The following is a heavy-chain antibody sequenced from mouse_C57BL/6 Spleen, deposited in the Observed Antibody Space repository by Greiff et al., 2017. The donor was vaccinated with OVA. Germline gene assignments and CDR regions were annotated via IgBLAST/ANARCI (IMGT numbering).Heavy chain of an antibody. D-gene: IGHD2-4*01. CDR1: GYTFTDYN. Sequence: EVQLQESGPELVKPGASVKMSCKASGYTFTDYNMHWVKQSHGKSLEWIGYINPNNGGTSYNQKFKGKATLTVNKSSSTAYMELRSLTSEDSAVYYCARRGDYDEGDAMDYWGQGTSVTVSS. CDR2: INPNNGGT. CDR3: ARRGDYDEGDAMDY. J-gene: IGHJ4*01. V-gene: IGHV1-22*01.